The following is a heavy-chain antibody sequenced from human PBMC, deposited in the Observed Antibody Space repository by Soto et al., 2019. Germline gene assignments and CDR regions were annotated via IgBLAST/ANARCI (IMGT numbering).Heavy chain of an antibody. CDR3: GRGTDHDPWGGVDDFDY. Sequence: GGSLRLSCAASGFTFSSYWMSWVRQAPGKGLERVANIKQDGSEKYYVDSVKGRFTFSRDNAKNSLYLQINSLRGEDTAVYYCGRGTDHDPWGGVDDFDYWGQGTLVTVSS. CDR1: GFTFSSYW. V-gene: IGHV3-7*01. CDR2: IKQDGSEK. D-gene: IGHD7-27*01. J-gene: IGHJ4*02.